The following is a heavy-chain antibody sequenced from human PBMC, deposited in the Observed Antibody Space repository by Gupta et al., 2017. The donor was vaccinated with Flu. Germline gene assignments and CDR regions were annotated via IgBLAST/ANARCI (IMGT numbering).Heavy chain of an antibody. CDR3: ARDRRPGIVVVPAAFDY. J-gene: IGHJ4*02. Sequence: QVQLVQSGAEVKKPGASVKVSCKASGYTFTSYAMHWVRQAPGQRLEWMGWINAGNGNTKYSQKFQGRVTITRDTSASTAYMELSSLRSEDTAVYYCARDRRPGIVVVPAAFDYWGQGTLVTVSS. D-gene: IGHD2-2*01. CDR1: GYTFTSYA. V-gene: IGHV1-3*01. CDR2: INAGNGNT.